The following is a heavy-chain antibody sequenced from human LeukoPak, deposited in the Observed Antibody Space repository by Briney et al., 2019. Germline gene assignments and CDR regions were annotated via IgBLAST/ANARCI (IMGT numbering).Heavy chain of an antibody. CDR2: ISSSGSYI. CDR1: EFTFSSYS. J-gene: IGHJ4*02. CDR3: AKDLRSQGYYFDY. V-gene: IGHV3-21*04. D-gene: IGHD1-26*01. Sequence: PGGSLRLSCAASEFTFSSYSMNWVRQAPGKGLEWVSSISSSGSYIYYADSVKGRFTISRDNSKNTLYLQMNSLRAEDTAVYYCAKDLRSQGYYFDYWGQGTLVTVSS.